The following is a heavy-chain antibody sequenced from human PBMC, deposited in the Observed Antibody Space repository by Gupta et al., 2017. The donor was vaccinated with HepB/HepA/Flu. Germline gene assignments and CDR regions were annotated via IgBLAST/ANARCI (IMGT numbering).Heavy chain of an antibody. CDR2: IIPIFGTA. J-gene: IGHJ6*03. CDR1: GGTFSSYD. V-gene: IGHV1-69*01. D-gene: IGHD2-2*01. CDR3: ARDDIVVVPAASLHYYYYMDV. Sequence: QVQLVQSGAEVKKPGSSVKVSCKASGGTFSSYDISWVRQAPGQGLEWMGGIIPIFGTANYAQKFQGRVTITADESTSTAYMELSSLRSEDTAVYYCARDDIVVVPAASLHYYYYMDVWGKGTTVTVSS.